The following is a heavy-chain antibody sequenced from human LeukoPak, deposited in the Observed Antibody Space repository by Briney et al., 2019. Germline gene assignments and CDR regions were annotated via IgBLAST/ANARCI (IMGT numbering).Heavy chain of an antibody. CDR1: GYSFTSHG. J-gene: IGHJ4*02. D-gene: IGHD2-2*01. Sequence: GASVKVSCKASGYSFTSHGISWVRQAPGQGLEWMGWITAYSGNTHYAQNLQGRVTMTTDTSTSTAYLELRSLRSDDTAMYYCAREPPSIWCSDTSCYPTFDHWGQGTLVTVSS. CDR3: AREPPSIWCSDTSCYPTFDH. V-gene: IGHV1-18*01. CDR2: ITAYSGNT.